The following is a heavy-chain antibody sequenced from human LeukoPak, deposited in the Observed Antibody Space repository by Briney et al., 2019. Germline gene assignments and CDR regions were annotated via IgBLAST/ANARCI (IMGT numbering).Heavy chain of an antibody. Sequence: GGSLRLSCAASGFTFDDYGMSWVRQAPGKGLEWVSGINWNGGSTGYADSLKGRFTISRDNAKNSLYVQMNSLRAEDTALYYCARANYYDSSGYPVPFDPWGQGTLVTVSS. D-gene: IGHD3-22*01. J-gene: IGHJ5*02. CDR2: INWNGGST. CDR1: GFTFDDYG. CDR3: ARANYYDSSGYPVPFDP. V-gene: IGHV3-20*04.